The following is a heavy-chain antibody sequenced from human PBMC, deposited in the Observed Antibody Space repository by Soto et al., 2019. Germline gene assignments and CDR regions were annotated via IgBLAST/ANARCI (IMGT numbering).Heavy chain of an antibody. V-gene: IGHV3-73*01. D-gene: IGHD2-15*01. Sequence: GGSLRLSGAASGFTFSGSAMHWVRQASGKGLEWVGRIRSKANSYATAYAASVKGRFTISRDDSKNTAYLQMNSLKTEGTAVYYCTRVYCSGGSCYSVDYFDYWGQGTLVTVSS. J-gene: IGHJ4*02. CDR1: GFTFSGSA. CDR3: TRVYCSGGSCYSVDYFDY. CDR2: IRSKANSYAT.